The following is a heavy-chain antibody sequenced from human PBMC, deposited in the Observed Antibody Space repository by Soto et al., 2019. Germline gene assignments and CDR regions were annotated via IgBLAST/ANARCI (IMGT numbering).Heavy chain of an antibody. CDR1: GFTFTSSA. Sequence: SVKVSCKASGFTFTSSAVQWVRQARGQRLEWIGWIVVGSGNTNYAQKFQERVTITRDMSTSTAYMELSSLRSEDTAVYYCAADQYYYDSSGYYRDWYFDLWGRGTLVTVSS. CDR3: AADQYYYDSSGYYRDWYFDL. D-gene: IGHD3-22*01. V-gene: IGHV1-58*01. J-gene: IGHJ2*01. CDR2: IVVGSGNT.